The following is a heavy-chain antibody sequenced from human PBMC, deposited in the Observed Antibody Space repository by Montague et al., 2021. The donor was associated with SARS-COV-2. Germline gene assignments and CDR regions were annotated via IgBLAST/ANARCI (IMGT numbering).Heavy chain of an antibody. J-gene: IGHJ6*02. CDR1: VHSVSRYS. CDR2: SYPSGDT. D-gene: IGHD3-10*01. CDR3: ARDRPRSYYYDSGTYTWGGYGMDV. V-gene: IGHV4-4*07. Sequence: SETLSLTCAVAVHSVSRYSRAWIGQPAGWGPVCIARSYPSGDTNYNPSLKSRVTMSVDTSKNQFSLKLSSVTAADTAVYYCARDRPRSYYYDSGTYTWGGYGMDVWGQGTTVTVSS.